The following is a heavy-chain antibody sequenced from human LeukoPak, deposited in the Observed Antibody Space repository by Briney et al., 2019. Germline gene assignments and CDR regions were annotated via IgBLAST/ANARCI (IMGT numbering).Heavy chain of an antibody. CDR3: ARDPGQARYSSSWYGGSFDY. Sequence: GGSLRLSCAASGFTFSSYWMHRVRQAPGKGLVWVSRINSDGSSTSYADSVKGRFTISRDNAKNTLYLQMNSLRAEDTAVYYCARDPGQARYSSSWYGGSFDYWGQGTLVTVSS. CDR2: INSDGSST. D-gene: IGHD6-13*01. CDR1: GFTFSSYW. V-gene: IGHV3-74*01. J-gene: IGHJ4*02.